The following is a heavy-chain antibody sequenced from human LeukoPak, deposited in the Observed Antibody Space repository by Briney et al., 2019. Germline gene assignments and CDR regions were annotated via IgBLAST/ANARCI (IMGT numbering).Heavy chain of an antibody. CDR2: IYYSGST. CDR1: GGSISSYY. J-gene: IGHJ4*02. CDR3: ARLGIAAAGTSQYFDY. D-gene: IGHD6-13*01. V-gene: IGHV4-59*08. Sequence: PSETLSLTCTVSGGSISSYYWSWIRQPPGKGLEWIGYIYYSGSTNYNPSLKSRVTISVDTSKNQFSLKLSSVTAADTAVYYCARLGIAAAGTSQYFDYWGQGTLVTVSS.